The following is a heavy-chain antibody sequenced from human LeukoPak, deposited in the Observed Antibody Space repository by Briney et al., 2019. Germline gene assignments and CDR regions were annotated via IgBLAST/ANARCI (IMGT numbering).Heavy chain of an antibody. V-gene: IGHV3-11*06. Sequence: GGSLRLSCAASGFTFSDYYMSWIRQAPGKGLEWVSYNSGSGSHTTYADSVRGRFTISRDNAKNSLSLQVNSLRADDTAVYYCARVGSTVAAGTPDYWGQGTLVTVSS. CDR2: NSGSGSHT. D-gene: IGHD6-13*01. CDR1: GFTFSDYY. J-gene: IGHJ4*02. CDR3: ARVGSTVAAGTPDY.